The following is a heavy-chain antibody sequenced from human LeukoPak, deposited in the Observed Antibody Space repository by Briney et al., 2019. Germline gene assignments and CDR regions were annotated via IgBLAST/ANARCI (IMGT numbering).Heavy chain of an antibody. Sequence: GGSVKVSCKASAYTFTDYYIHWVRQAPGQGLEWMGWINPKNGGTDYAQNFQGRVTMTRDTSISTAYMELSRLRSDDTAVYYCARDQNYYGSGSHYNVDYWGRGTLVTVSS. D-gene: IGHD3-10*01. J-gene: IGHJ4*02. CDR2: INPKNGGT. V-gene: IGHV1-2*02. CDR1: AYTFTDYY. CDR3: ARDQNYYGSGSHYNVDY.